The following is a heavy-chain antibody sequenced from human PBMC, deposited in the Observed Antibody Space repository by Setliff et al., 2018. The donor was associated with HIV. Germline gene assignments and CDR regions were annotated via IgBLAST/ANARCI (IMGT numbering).Heavy chain of an antibody. J-gene: IGHJ6*03. CDR2: IIPILGVA. CDR3: VRGVQSPPHYSYYYMDV. Sequence: SVKVSCKASRSTFNSHTINWVRQAPGQGIDWMGRIIPILGVANYAQRFQGKVTITADKSTSTAYMEPTSLRFDDTAMYYCVRGVQSPPHYSYYYMDVWGEGTMVTVSS. V-gene: IGHV1-69*02. D-gene: IGHD3-3*01. CDR1: RSTFNSHT.